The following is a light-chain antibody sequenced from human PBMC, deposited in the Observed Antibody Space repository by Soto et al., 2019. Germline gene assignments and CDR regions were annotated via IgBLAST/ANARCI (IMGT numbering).Light chain of an antibody. CDR2: GES. Sequence: EIGLTHSPATLCCAGGERATRSCRSSQSLSNSELAWYQQKPGQAPSLLIYGESSRATGITHRLTGSGCRTALHLTISTLATEDSAVYSFQQYGSFWRKFGQGTRLENK. J-gene: IGKJ5*01. CDR3: QQYGSFWRK. V-gene: IGKV3-20*01. CDR1: QSLSNSE.